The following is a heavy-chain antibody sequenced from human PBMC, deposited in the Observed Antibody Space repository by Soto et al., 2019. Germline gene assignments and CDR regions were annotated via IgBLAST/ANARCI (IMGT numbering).Heavy chain of an antibody. CDR2: VNAGNGNT. Sequence: ASVKVSCKASGYTFTTYGIHWVRQAPGQRLEWMGWVNAGNGNTKYSQKFQGRVTITRDTSASTVYMELSSLRSEDTAVYYCASGVYYYDSSRSTPGSREPSLWFGPFDPWGQGTLVTVSS. CDR3: ASGVYYYDSSRSTPGSREPSLWFGPFDP. D-gene: IGHD3-10*01. CDR1: GYTFTTYG. J-gene: IGHJ5*02. V-gene: IGHV1-3*01.